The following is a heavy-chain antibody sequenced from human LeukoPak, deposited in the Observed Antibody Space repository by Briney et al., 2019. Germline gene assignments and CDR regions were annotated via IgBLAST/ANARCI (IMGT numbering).Heavy chain of an antibody. J-gene: IGHJ6*02. CDR2: INPSGGST. Sequence: ASVKVSCKASGYTFTSYYMHWVRQAPGQGLQWMGIINPSGGSTSYAQKFQGRVTMTRDTSTSTVYMGLSSLRSEDTAVYYCARDLVVVVAARYGMDVWGQGTTVTVSS. V-gene: IGHV1-46*01. D-gene: IGHD2-15*01. CDR3: ARDLVVVVAARYGMDV. CDR1: GYTFTSYY.